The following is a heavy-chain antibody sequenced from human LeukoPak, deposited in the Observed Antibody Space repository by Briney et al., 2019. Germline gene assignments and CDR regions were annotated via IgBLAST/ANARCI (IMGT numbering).Heavy chain of an antibody. CDR1: GFTFSSYW. J-gene: IGHJ4*02. Sequence: GGSLRLSCAASGFTFSSYWMTWVRQAPGKGLEWVANIKKDGSEKFYVDSVKGRFTISRDNPKNSLYLQMNSLRAEDTAVYYCARVGDYYGSIGSDYWGQGTLVTVS. CDR2: IKKDGSEK. CDR3: ARVGDYYGSIGSDY. V-gene: IGHV3-7*01. D-gene: IGHD3-10*01.